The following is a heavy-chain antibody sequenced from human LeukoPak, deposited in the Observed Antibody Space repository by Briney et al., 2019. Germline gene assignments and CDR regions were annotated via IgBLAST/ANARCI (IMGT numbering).Heavy chain of an antibody. CDR3: AGRRITIFGVVINDY. CDR2: ISSSSSYI. CDR1: GFTFSSYS. Sequence: GGSLRLSCAAPGFTFSSYSMNWVRQAPGKGLEWVSSISSSSSYIYYADSVKGRFTISRDNAKNSLYLQMNSLRAEDTAVYYCAGRRITIFGVVINDYWGQGTLVTVSS. V-gene: IGHV3-21*01. D-gene: IGHD3-3*01. J-gene: IGHJ4*02.